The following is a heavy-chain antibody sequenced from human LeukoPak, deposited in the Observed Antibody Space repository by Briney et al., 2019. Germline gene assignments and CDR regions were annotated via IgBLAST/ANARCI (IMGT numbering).Heavy chain of an antibody. J-gene: IGHJ4*02. V-gene: IGHV3-23*01. Sequence: GGSLRLSCAASGFNFGNYAMTWVRQAPGKGLEWVSTVNSNDRPYYADSVKGRFTISRDNSKNTLYLQMNTLRVEDTALYYCAKARAAVVEAAINYWGQGILVTVSP. CDR2: VNSNDRP. D-gene: IGHD2-15*01. CDR1: GFNFGNYA. CDR3: AKARAAVVEAAINY.